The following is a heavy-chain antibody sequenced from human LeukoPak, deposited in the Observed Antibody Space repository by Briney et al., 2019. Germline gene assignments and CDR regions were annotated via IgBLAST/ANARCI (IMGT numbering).Heavy chain of an antibody. D-gene: IGHD1-26*01. Sequence: SETLSLTCTVSGGSISSYYWSWIRQPPGKGLEWIGYIYYSGSTSYNPSLKSRVTISVDTSKNQFSLKLSSVTAADTAVYYCARHRVGARGPDWYFDLWCRGTLVTVSS. CDR2: IYYSGST. CDR1: GGSISSYY. V-gene: IGHV4-59*08. CDR3: ARHRVGARGPDWYFDL. J-gene: IGHJ2*01.